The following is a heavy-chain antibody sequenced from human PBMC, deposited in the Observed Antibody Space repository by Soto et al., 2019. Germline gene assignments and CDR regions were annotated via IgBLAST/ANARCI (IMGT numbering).Heavy chain of an antibody. D-gene: IGHD5-18*01. V-gene: IGHV4-59*01. CDR3: AGGRIQLWYPFDY. Sequence: PSETLSLTCTVSGGSISSYYWSWIRQPPGKGLEWIGYIYYSGSTNYNPSIKSRVTISVDTSKNQISMKLSSVTAADTALYYCAGGRIQLWYPFDYWGQGTLVTVSS. J-gene: IGHJ4*02. CDR2: IYYSGST. CDR1: GGSISSYY.